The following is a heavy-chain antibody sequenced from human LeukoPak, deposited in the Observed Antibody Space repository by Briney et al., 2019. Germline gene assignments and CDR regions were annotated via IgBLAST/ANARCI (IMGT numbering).Heavy chain of an antibody. CDR2: VKEDGSEK. J-gene: IGHJ4*02. Sequence: PGGSLRLSCAASGFTFSDDWITWVRQAPGKGRQWVANVKEDGSEKYYVDSVKGRFTVSRDNAKSSLFLQMNSLRVEDTAVYYCVRDHATGYFDFWGQGALVTVSS. V-gene: IGHV3-7*01. CDR3: VRDHATGYFDF. CDR1: GFTFSDDW. D-gene: IGHD2-15*01.